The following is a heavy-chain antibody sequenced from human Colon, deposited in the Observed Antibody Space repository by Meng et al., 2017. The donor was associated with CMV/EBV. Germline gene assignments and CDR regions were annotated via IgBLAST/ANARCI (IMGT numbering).Heavy chain of an antibody. CDR1: GDSVSGGYYL. CDR3: ARDSIVLMPGALVLRSEYYYHYGVDV. CDR2: IFHRGTT. Sequence: SETLSLTCTVSGDSVSGGYYLWTWIRQSPGKKLEWIGNIFHRGTTNYNPSLKSRVSISIDTSKNQFSLELTSVTAADTAIYYCARDSIVLMPGALVLRSEYYYHYGVDVWGQGTTVTVSS. D-gene: IGHD2-8*01. V-gene: IGHV4-61*01. J-gene: IGHJ6*02.